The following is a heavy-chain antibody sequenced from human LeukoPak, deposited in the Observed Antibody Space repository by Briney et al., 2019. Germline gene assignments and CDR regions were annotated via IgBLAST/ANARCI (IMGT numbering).Heavy chain of an antibody. D-gene: IGHD2-15*01. Sequence: GGSLRLSCVASGFTFSNYAMTWVRQTPGKGLEWVATIGTTINGTYYADSVRGRFTISRDNPRDTLHLYMNSLSADDTALYYCARLVVDLPADWFDPWDQGTLVIVSS. V-gene: IGHV3-23*01. CDR2: IGTTINGT. CDR1: GFTFSNYA. J-gene: IGHJ5*02. CDR3: ARLVVDLPADWFDP.